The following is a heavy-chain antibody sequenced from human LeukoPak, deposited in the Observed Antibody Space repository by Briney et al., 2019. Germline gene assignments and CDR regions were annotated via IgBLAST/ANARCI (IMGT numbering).Heavy chain of an antibody. CDR2: IYYSGST. Sequence: SETLSLTCTVSGGSISSTTYFWGWIRQPPGKGLEWIGYIYYSGSTNYNPSLKSRVTISVDTSKNQFSLKLSSVTAADTAVYYCARIGWQYYYDSSGYYPHDYWGQGTLVTVSS. D-gene: IGHD3-22*01. J-gene: IGHJ4*02. V-gene: IGHV4-61*05. CDR3: ARIGWQYYYDSSGYYPHDY. CDR1: GGSISSTTYF.